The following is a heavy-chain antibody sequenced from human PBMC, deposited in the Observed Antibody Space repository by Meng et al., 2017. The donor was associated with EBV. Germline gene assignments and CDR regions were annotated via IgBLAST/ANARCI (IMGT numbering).Heavy chain of an antibody. Sequence: EVQLVESGGGLVQPGGSLGLSWAASGFTVSSYWMHWVRQAPGKGLVWVSRINSDGSSTSYADSVKGRFTISRDNAKNTLYLQMNSLRAEDTAVYYCARGGGYSSSWYPDWGQGTLVTVSS. CDR3: ARGGGYSSSWYPD. CDR2: INSDGSST. J-gene: IGHJ4*02. V-gene: IGHV3-74*01. CDR1: GFTVSSYW. D-gene: IGHD6-13*01.